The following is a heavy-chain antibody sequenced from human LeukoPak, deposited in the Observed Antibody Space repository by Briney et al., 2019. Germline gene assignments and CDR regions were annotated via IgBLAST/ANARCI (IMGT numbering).Heavy chain of an antibody. D-gene: IGHD3-10*01. Sequence: PGGSLRLSCGASGFTFSDFYMSWIRQAPGKGLEWVSYISSGSGSAIYYADSVKGRFTISRDNAKNTLYLQMNSLRAEDTAVYYCARDMTAFASWFDPWGQGTLVTVSS. CDR1: GFTFSDFY. CDR2: ISSGSGSAI. CDR3: ARDMTAFASWFDP. J-gene: IGHJ5*02. V-gene: IGHV3-11*01.